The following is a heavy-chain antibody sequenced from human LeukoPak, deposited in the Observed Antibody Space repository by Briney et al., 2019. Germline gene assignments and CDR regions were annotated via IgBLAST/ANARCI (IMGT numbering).Heavy chain of an antibody. CDR1: GGTFSSYA. J-gene: IGHJ4*02. D-gene: IGHD6-13*01. CDR2: IIPILGIA. Sequence: SVKVSCKASGGTFSSYAISWVRPAPGQGLEWMGRIIPILGIANYAQKFQGRVTITADKSTSTAYMELSSLRSEDTAVYYCARVAAAGRKTCVFDYWGQGTLVTVSS. CDR3: ARVAAAGRKTCVFDY. V-gene: IGHV1-69*04.